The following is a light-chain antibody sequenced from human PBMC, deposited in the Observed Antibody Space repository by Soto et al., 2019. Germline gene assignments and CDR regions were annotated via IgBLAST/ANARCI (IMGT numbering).Light chain of an antibody. Sequence: DIQMTQSPSTLAASVGDRVTITCRARQSISSWLAWYQQKPGKAPNLLISKASSLDTGVPARFSGSGSGTEFTLTISGLQPDDFASYYCQQYNSSSSTFGQGTKVEI. CDR2: KAS. J-gene: IGKJ1*01. V-gene: IGKV1-5*03. CDR1: QSISSW. CDR3: QQYNSSSST.